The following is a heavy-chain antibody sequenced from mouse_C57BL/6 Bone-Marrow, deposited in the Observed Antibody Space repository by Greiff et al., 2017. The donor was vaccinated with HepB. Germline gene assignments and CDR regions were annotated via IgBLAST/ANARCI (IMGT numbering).Heavy chain of an antibody. D-gene: IGHD1-1*01. J-gene: IGHJ1*03. CDR3: ASPLITTVVATDFDV. V-gene: IGHV5-9*01. Sequence: EVHLVESGGGLVKPGGSLKLSCAASGFTFSSYTMSWVRQTPEKRLVWVATISGGGGNTYYPDSVKGRFTISRDNAKNTLYLQMSSLRSEDTALYYCASPLITTVVATDFDVWGTGTTVTVSS. CDR1: GFTFSSYT. CDR2: ISGGGGNT.